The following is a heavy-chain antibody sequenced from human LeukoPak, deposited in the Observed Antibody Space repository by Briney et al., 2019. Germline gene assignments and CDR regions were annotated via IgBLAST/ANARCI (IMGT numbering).Heavy chain of an antibody. CDR1: GFTFSSYS. J-gene: IGHJ6*02. D-gene: IGHD3-22*01. Sequence: GGSLRPSCAASGFTFSSYSMNWVRQAPGKGLEWVSSISSSSSYIYYADSVKGRFTISRDNAKNSLYLQMNSLRAEDTAVYYCARERYYDSSGYYYEYYYYGMDVWGQGTTVTVSS. CDR3: ARERYYDSSGYYYEYYYYGMDV. V-gene: IGHV3-21*01. CDR2: ISSSSSYI.